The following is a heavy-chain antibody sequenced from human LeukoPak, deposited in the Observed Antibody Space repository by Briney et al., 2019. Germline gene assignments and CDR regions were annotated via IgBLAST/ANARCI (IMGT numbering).Heavy chain of an antibody. CDR1: GYSISSGYY. V-gene: IGHV4-38-2*02. D-gene: IGHD2-8*01. CDR2: IYHSGST. CDR3: ARGIGDAPDAFDI. J-gene: IGHJ3*02. Sequence: SETLSLTCTVSGYSISSGYYWGWIRQPPGKGLEWIGSIYHSGSTYYNPSLKSRVTISVDTSKNQFSLKLSSVTAADTAVYYCARGIGDAPDAFDIWGQGTMVTVSS.